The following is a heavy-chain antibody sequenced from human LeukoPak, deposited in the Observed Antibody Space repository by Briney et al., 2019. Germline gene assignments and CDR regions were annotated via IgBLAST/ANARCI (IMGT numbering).Heavy chain of an antibody. D-gene: IGHD3-10*01. Sequence: SETLSLTCTVSGYSISSGYYWGWIRPPPGKGLEWIGSIYHSGSTYYNPSLKSRVTISVDTSKNQFSLKLSSVTAADTAVYYCARDRITMVRGVISYYYGMDVWGQGTTVTVSS. CDR3: ARDRITMVRGVISYYYGMDV. J-gene: IGHJ6*02. V-gene: IGHV4-38-2*02. CDR1: GYSISSGYY. CDR2: IYHSGST.